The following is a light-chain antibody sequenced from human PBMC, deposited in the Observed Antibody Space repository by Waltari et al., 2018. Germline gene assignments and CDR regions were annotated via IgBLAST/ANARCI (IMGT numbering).Light chain of an antibody. Sequence: EIVLTQSPATLSLSPGERATLSCRASQSVNGYLAWDQQRPGQAPRLLIYVTSNRATGIPARFSGSGSETDFTLTISSLEPEDSAVYYCQQRRNWPLTFGGGTKVEIK. J-gene: IGKJ4*01. CDR2: VTS. CDR3: QQRRNWPLT. CDR1: QSVNGY. V-gene: IGKV3-11*01.